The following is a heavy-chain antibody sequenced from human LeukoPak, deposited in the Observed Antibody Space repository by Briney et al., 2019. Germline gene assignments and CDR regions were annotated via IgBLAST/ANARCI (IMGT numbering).Heavy chain of an antibody. CDR2: INHSGST. Sequence: SETLSLICTVSGGSLSSSSYYWGWIRQPPGKGLEWIGEINHSGSTNYNPSLKSRVTISVDTSKNQVSLKLSSVTAADTAVYYCARGRLSVWSYWGQGTLVTVSS. CDR3: ARGRLSVWSY. J-gene: IGHJ4*02. CDR1: GGSLSSSSYY. D-gene: IGHD6-19*01. V-gene: IGHV4-39*07.